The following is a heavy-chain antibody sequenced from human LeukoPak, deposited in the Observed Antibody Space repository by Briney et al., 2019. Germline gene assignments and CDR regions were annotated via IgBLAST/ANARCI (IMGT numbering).Heavy chain of an antibody. D-gene: IGHD6-25*01. J-gene: IGHJ5*02. CDR1: GFNDNSYW. Sequence: PGGSLRLSCEASGFNDNSYWMHWVRPAPGKGLVWVSLIRIDGSDTDYADSVRGRFTTSRDNAKNALYLQMDSLRVEDTAIYYCARDRGEGTPLDPWGQGTLVTVSS. CDR2: IRIDGSDT. CDR3: ARDRGEGTPLDP. V-gene: IGHV3-74*01.